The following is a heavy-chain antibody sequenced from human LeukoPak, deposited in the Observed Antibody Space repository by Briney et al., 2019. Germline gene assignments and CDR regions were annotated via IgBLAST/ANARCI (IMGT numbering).Heavy chain of an antibody. Sequence: GGSLRLSCAASGFTFSSYEMNWVRQAPGKGLEWVSSISSSSSYIYYADSVKGRFTISRDNAKNSLYLQMNSLRAEDTAVYYCARARYNWMFFDYWGQGTLVTVSS. CDR3: ARARYNWMFFDY. J-gene: IGHJ4*02. CDR2: ISSSSSYI. V-gene: IGHV3-21*01. D-gene: IGHD1-20*01. CDR1: GFTFSSYE.